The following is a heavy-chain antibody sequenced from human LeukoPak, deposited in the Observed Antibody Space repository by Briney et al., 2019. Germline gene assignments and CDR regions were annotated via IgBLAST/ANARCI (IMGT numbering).Heavy chain of an antibody. CDR2: IYTSGST. D-gene: IGHD3-10*01. CDR3: ARDLKAGYYGSGSYYPTNWFDP. Sequence: SETLSLTCTVSGGSISSYYWSWIRQPAGKGLEWIGRIYTSGSTNYNPSLKSRVTMSVDTSKNQFSLKPSSVTAADTAVYYCARDLKAGYYGSGSYYPTNWFDPWGQGTLVTVSS. J-gene: IGHJ5*02. V-gene: IGHV4-4*07. CDR1: GGSISSYY.